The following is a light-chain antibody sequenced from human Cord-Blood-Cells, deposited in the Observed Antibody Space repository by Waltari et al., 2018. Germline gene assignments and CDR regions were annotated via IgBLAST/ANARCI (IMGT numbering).Light chain of an antibody. J-gene: IGLJ3*02. V-gene: IGLV2-11*01. Sequence: QSALTQPRSVSASPGQSVTISCTGTSSDVGGYNYVSWYQQHPGKDPILTIYDVSKRPSGVPDRFSGSKSGNTASLTISGLQAEDEADYYCCSYAGSYTLMFGGGTKLTVL. CDR3: CSYAGSYTLM. CDR2: DVS. CDR1: SSDVGGYNY.